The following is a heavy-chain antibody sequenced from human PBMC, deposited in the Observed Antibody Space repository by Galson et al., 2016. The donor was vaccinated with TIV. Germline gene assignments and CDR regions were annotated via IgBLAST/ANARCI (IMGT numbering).Heavy chain of an antibody. CDR1: GFSLTTSGVG. CDR2: IYWDDDK. CDR3: LHRGGTRLLDLHYFDY. J-gene: IGHJ4*02. V-gene: IGHV2-5*02. Sequence: PALVKPTQTLTLTCTFSGFSLTTSGVGVGWIRQPPGKALEWLALIYWDDDKRYSPSLKNRLTITKDTSKNQVVLTMTNMDPVDTATYYCLHRGGTRLLDLHYFDYLGQGTLVTISS. D-gene: IGHD1-1*01.